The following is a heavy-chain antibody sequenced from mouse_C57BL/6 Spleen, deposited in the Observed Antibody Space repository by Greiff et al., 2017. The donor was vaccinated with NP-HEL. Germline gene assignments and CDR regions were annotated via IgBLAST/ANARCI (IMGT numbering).Heavy chain of an antibody. Sequence: DVQLVESGPGLVKPSQSLSLTCSVTGYSITSGYYWNWIRQFPGNKLEWMGYISYDGSNNYNPSLKNRISITRDTSKNQFFLKLNSVTTEDTATYYCARAGYKWFAYWGQGTLVTVSA. J-gene: IGHJ3*01. CDR3: ARAGYKWFAY. CDR2: ISYDGSN. V-gene: IGHV3-6*01. CDR1: GYSITSGYY. D-gene: IGHD3-2*02.